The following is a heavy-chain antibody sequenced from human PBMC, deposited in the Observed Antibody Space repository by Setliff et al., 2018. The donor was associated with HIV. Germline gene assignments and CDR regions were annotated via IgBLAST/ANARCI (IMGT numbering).Heavy chain of an antibody. CDR1: GYTFLTYG. V-gene: IGHV1-18*01. CDR3: ARGSRYSGSGDAFDI. J-gene: IGHJ3*02. Sequence: ASVKVSCKASGYTFLTYGISWARQAPGHGLEWMGWISPYNGHTNYAQNFQGRVTMTTDTSTSRAYMELRSLRSDDTAAYYCARGSRYSGSGDAFDIWGQGTMVTVSS. D-gene: IGHD1-26*01. CDR2: ISPYNGHT.